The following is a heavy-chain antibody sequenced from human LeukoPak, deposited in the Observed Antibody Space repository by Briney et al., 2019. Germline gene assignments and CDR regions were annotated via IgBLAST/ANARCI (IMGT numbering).Heavy chain of an antibody. CDR1: GGSISSYY. J-gene: IGHJ4*02. V-gene: IGHV4-4*07. CDR2: IYTSGST. D-gene: IGHD6-13*01. Sequence: SETLSLTCTVSGGSISSYYWSWIRQPAGKGLEWIGRIYTSGSTNYNPSLKSRVTMSVDMSKNQFSLKLSSVTAADTAVYYCARGKRRGIAAAGTPFDYWGQGTLVTVSS. CDR3: ARGKRRGIAAAGTPFDY.